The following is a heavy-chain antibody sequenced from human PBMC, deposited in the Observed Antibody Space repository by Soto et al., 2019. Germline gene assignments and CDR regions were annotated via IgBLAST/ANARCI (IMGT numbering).Heavy chain of an antibody. D-gene: IGHD5-12*01. CDR2: ISYDGSNK. CDR1: GFTFSIYG. CDR3: AKARGYYYYGMDV. J-gene: IGHJ6*02. V-gene: IGHV3-30*18. Sequence: GGSLRLSCAASGFTFSIYGIQWVRQAPGKGLEWVALISYDGSNKYYADSVKGRFTISRDNSKNTLYLQMNSLRAEDTAVYYCAKARGYYYYGMDVWGQGTTVTVSS.